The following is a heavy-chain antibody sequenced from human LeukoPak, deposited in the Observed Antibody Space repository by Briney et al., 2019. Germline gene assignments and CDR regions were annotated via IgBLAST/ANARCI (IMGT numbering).Heavy chain of an antibody. J-gene: IGHJ6*02. V-gene: IGHV6-1*01. CDR2: TYYRSKWYN. CDR1: GDSVSSNSAA. Sequence: SQTLSLTCAISGDSVSSNSAAWNWIRQSPSRGLEWLGRTYYRSKWYNDYAVSVKSRITINPDTSKNQFSLQLNSVTPEDTAVYYCARGTVTRRDYYYYGMDVWGQGTTVTVSS. D-gene: IGHD4-17*01. CDR3: ARGTVTRRDYYYYGMDV.